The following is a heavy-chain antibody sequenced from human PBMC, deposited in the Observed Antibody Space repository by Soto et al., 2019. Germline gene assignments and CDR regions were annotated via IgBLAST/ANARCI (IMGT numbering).Heavy chain of an antibody. CDR2: INSDGSST. V-gene: IGHV3-74*01. D-gene: IGHD6-13*01. Sequence: EVQLVESGGGLVQPGGSLRLSCAASGFTFSSYWMHWVRQAPGKGLVWVSRINSDGSSTSYADSVKGRFTISRDNAKNALYLQMNSLRAEDTAVYYCASLGGIAAAEGIDYWGQGTLVTVSS. CDR1: GFTFSSYW. J-gene: IGHJ4*02. CDR3: ASLGGIAAAEGIDY.